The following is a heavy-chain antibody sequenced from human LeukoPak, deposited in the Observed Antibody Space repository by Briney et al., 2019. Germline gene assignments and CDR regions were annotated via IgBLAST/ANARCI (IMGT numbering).Heavy chain of an antibody. Sequence: GGSLRLSCAASELTLSNYCMTWVRQGPGKGLEWVATIKRDGTETYYVDSVRGRFTISRDNAENSVYLRMNSLRDEDTAIYYCTRGGRNTSYYWYYWGQGTLVTVSS. CDR3: TRGGRNTSYYWYY. CDR1: ELTLSNYC. V-gene: IGHV3-7*01. CDR2: IKRDGTET. D-gene: IGHD1-26*01. J-gene: IGHJ4*02.